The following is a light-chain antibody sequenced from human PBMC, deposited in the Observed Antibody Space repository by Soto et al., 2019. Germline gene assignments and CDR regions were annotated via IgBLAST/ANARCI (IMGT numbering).Light chain of an antibody. Sequence: EIVLTQSPATLSLSPGERATLSCRASQSVSSYLAWYQQKPGQAPRLLIYDASNRATGIPARFSGSGSGTDFTLTISSLEPEDFAVYYCQQRSHWPGTFGPGTKVDL. CDR3: QQRSHWPGT. J-gene: IGKJ3*01. CDR2: DAS. V-gene: IGKV3-11*01. CDR1: QSVSSY.